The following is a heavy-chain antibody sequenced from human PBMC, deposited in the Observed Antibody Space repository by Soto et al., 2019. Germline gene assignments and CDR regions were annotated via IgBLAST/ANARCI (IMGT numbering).Heavy chain of an antibody. Sequence: EVQLVESGGGLVQPGGSLRLSCAASGFTFSSYSMNWVRQAPGKGLEWVSYISSSSSTIYYADSVKGRFTISRDNAKNSLYRQMNSLRDEDTAVYYCARGNDYGDFPYYYGMDVWGQGTTVTVSS. V-gene: IGHV3-48*02. CDR3: ARGNDYGDFPYYYGMDV. CDR2: ISSSSSTI. CDR1: GFTFSSYS. J-gene: IGHJ6*02. D-gene: IGHD4-17*01.